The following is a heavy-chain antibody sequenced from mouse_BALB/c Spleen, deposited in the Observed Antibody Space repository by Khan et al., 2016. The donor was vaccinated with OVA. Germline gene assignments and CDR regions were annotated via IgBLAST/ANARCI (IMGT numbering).Heavy chain of an antibody. D-gene: IGHD2-1*01. CDR3: ATCRNFYAMDY. Sequence: EVELVESGGGLVQPGGSRKLSCAASGFTFSSLGMHWVRQAPERGLEWVAYISSGSSTIYYADTMKGRFTISRDNPKNTLFLQMTSLRSEDTAMYYCATCRNFYAMDYWGQGTSVTVAS. CDR1: GFTFSSLG. CDR2: ISSGSSTI. V-gene: IGHV5-17*02. J-gene: IGHJ4*01.